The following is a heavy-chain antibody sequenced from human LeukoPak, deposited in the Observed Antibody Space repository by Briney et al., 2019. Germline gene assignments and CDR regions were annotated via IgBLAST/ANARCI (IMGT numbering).Heavy chain of an antibody. V-gene: IGHV2-5*01. J-gene: IGHJ4*02. CDR3: AHYNSTTGGYYYGFQD. CDR2: IYWNDDK. CDR1: GFSLSSSAVG. Sequence: SGPTLVKPTQTLPLTCTFSGFSLSSSAVGVGWIRQPPGKALEWLALIYWNDDKRYSPSLKNRLTMTKDTSKNQVVLTMTNMDPVDTATDYCAHYNSTTGGYYYGFQDWGQGTLVTVSS. D-gene: IGHD3-22*01.